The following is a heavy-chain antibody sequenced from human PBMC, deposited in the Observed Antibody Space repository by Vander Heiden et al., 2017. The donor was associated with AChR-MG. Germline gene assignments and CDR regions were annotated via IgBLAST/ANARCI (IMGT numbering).Heavy chain of an antibody. D-gene: IGHD6-13*01. CDR3: ARDRYSSSWYKWDGMDV. CDR2: TYYRSKWYN. CDR1: GDSSSSNSAA. J-gene: IGHJ6*02. V-gene: IGHV6-1*01. Sequence: QVQPQQSGPGLVKPSQTPSLPCAISGDSSSSNSAAGNWIRQSPSKGLEWLGRTYYRSKWYNDYAVSVKSRITINPDTSKNQFSLQLNSVTPEDTAVYYCARDRYSSSWYKWDGMDVWGQGTTVTVSS.